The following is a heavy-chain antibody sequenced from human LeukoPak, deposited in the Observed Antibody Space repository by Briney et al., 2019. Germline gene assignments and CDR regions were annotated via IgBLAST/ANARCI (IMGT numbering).Heavy chain of an antibody. CDR3: AKSITGTTSSPHGP. CDR2: ISYDGSNK. CDR1: GFTFSSYG. D-gene: IGHD1-20*01. J-gene: IGHJ5*02. V-gene: IGHV3-30*18. Sequence: PGRSLRLSCAAFGFTFSSYGMHWVRQAPGKGLEWVAVISYDGSNKYYADSVKGRFTISRDNSKNTLYLQMNSLRAEDTAVYYCAKSITGTTSSPHGPWGQGTLVTVSS.